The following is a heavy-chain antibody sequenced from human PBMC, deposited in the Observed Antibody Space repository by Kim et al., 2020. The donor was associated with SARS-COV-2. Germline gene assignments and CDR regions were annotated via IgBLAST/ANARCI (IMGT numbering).Heavy chain of an antibody. CDR3: AKVEAAAGTFHH. Sequence: GGSLRLSCAASGFSFSSSALSWVRQAPGKGLDWVSTISVSGGTTYFADFVKGRFTISRDNSKNTLYLQMSSLRADDTAVFYCAKVEAAAGTFHHWGQGTLVTVSS. J-gene: IGHJ1*01. D-gene: IGHD6-13*01. CDR1: GFSFSSSA. V-gene: IGHV3-23*01. CDR2: ISVSGGTT.